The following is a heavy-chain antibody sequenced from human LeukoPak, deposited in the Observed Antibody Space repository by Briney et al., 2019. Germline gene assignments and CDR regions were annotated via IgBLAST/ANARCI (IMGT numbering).Heavy chain of an antibody. V-gene: IGHV1-69*01. CDR2: IIPIFGTA. Sequence: SVKVSCKASGGTFSSYAISRVRQAPGQGLEWMGGIIPIFGTANYAQKFQGRATITADESTSTAYMELSSLRSEDTAVYYCARGRGYSYGSFDYWGQGTLVTVSS. CDR3: ARGRGYSYGSFDY. J-gene: IGHJ4*02. CDR1: GGTFSSYA. D-gene: IGHD5-18*01.